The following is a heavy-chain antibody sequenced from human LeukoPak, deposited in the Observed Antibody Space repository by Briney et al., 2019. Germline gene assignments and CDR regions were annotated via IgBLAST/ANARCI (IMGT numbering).Heavy chain of an antibody. J-gene: IGHJ4*02. Sequence: GGSLRLSCAASGFTFADYAMHWVRQTPGKGLEWVSGISWNSGNIDYADSVKGRFTISRDNAKNSLYLQMNSLRAEDTALYYCAKGRGYNYGYIFGYFDYWGQGTLVTVSS. CDR3: AKGRGYNYGYIFGYFDY. CDR1: GFTFADYA. V-gene: IGHV3-9*01. CDR2: ISWNSGNI. D-gene: IGHD5-18*01.